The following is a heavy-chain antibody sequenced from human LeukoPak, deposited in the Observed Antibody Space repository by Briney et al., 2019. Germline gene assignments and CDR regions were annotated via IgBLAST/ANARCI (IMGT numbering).Heavy chain of an antibody. V-gene: IGHV1-2*02. Sequence: GASVKVSCKASGYTFTDYYMHWVRQAPGQGLEWMGWINPNSGGTNYAQKFQGRVTMTRDTSISTAYMELSRLRSDDTAVYYCASPNYYGSGISDAFDIWGQGTMVTVSS. D-gene: IGHD3-10*01. CDR1: GYTFTDYY. CDR2: INPNSGGT. CDR3: ASPNYYGSGISDAFDI. J-gene: IGHJ3*02.